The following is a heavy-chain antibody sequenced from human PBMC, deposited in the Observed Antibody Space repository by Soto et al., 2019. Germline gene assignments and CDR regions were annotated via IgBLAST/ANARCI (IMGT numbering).Heavy chain of an antibody. CDR3: ATNPSGGSWRNWFEP. V-gene: IGHV4-61*01. CDR2: IYDSGST. J-gene: IGHJ5*02. CDR1: GGSVTSTSYY. Sequence: SETLSLTCTVSGGSVTSTSYYWFWIRQPPGMGLEWIGYIYDSGSTDYNPSLKSRVSISIDTSKNQFSLKLSSVTAADTAVYYCATNPSGGSWRNWFEPWGQGTLVTVSS. D-gene: IGHD2-15*01.